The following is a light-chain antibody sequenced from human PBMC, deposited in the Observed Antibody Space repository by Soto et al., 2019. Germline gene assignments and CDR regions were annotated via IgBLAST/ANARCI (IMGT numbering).Light chain of an antibody. V-gene: IGLV1-44*01. CDR1: SSNIGSNT. CDR2: TND. CDR3: SSWDDNLDAVV. Sequence: QSVLTQPPSASGTPGQRVTISCSGSSSNIGSNTVNWYQQLPGTAPKLLIYTNDQRLSGVPDRFSGSRSGTSASLAISGLQFEDEADYHCSSWDDNLDAVVFGAGTKVTVL. J-gene: IGLJ1*01.